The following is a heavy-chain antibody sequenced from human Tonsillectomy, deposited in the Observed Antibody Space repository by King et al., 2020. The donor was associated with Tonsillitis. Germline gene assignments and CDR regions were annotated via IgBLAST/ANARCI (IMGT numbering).Heavy chain of an antibody. V-gene: IGHV5-10-1*03. CDR2: IDPSDSYS. CDR3: ARRPERGYSYGYLSDY. D-gene: IGHD5-18*01. Sequence: VQLVESGAEVKKSGESLGISCKGSGYSFTSYWINWVRQMPGKGLEWMGRIDPSDSYSNYSPSFQGHVTISVDKSISTAYLQWSSLRASDTAMYYCARRPERGYSYGYLSDYWGQGTLVTVSS. J-gene: IGHJ4*02. CDR1: GYSFTSYW.